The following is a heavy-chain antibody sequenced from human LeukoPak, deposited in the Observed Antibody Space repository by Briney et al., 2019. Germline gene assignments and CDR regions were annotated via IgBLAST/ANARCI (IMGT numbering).Heavy chain of an antibody. J-gene: IGHJ5*02. V-gene: IGHV3-74*01. Sequence: GGSLRLSCAASGFTFSSYWMHWVRQAPGKGLVWVSRINSDGSSTSYADSVRGRFTISRDNAKNTLYLQMNSLRAEDTAVYYCARAPDVDTAMVFDLWGQGTLVTVSS. CDR2: INSDGSST. CDR1: GFTFSSYW. D-gene: IGHD5-18*01. CDR3: ARAPDVDTAMVFDL.